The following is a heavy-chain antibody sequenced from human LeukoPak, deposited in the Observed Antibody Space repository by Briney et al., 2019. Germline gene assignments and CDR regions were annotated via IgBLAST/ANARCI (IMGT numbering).Heavy chain of an antibody. J-gene: IGHJ3*02. CDR2: IRYDGSNK. Sequence: GGSLRLSCAASGFTFSSYGMHWVRQAPGKGLEWVAFIRYDGSNKYYADSVKGRFTISRDNSKNKLYLQMNSLRAEDTAVYYCAKDWVATIELDAFDIWGQGTMVTVSS. CDR1: GFTFSSYG. CDR3: AKDWVATIELDAFDI. D-gene: IGHD5-12*01. V-gene: IGHV3-30*02.